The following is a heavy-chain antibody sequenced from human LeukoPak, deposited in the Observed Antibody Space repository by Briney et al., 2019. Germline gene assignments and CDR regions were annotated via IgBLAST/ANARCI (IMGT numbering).Heavy chain of an antibody. Sequence: SETLSLTCTVSGGSISSYYWSWMRQPPGKGLEWIGYFYYSGSTNYNPSLKSRVTISVDTSKNQFSLKLSSVTAADTAVYYCARVVNDILTGCPPHPDCWGQGTLVTVSS. CDR1: GGSISSYY. CDR3: ARVVNDILTGCPPHPDC. V-gene: IGHV4-59*12. J-gene: IGHJ4*02. D-gene: IGHD3-9*01. CDR2: FYYSGST.